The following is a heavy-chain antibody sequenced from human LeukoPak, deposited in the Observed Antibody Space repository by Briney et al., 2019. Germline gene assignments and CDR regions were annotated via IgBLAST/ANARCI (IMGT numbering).Heavy chain of an antibody. CDR2: ISAYNGNT. J-gene: IGHJ3*02. CDR1: GYTFTSYG. Sequence: GASVKVSCKASGYTFTSYGISWVRQAPGQGLEWMGWISAYNGNTNYAQKLQGRVTMTTDTSTSTAYMELRSLRSDDTAVYYCARLREYSSSREAIDIWGQGTMVTVSS. CDR3: ARLREYSSSREAIDI. D-gene: IGHD6-6*01. V-gene: IGHV1-18*01.